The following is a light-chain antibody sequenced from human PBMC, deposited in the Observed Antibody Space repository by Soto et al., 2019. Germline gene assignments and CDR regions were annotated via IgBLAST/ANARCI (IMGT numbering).Light chain of an antibody. CDR3: LQDYSYPLT. CDR1: QAIRND. V-gene: IGKV1-6*01. CDR2: AAS. J-gene: IGKJ4*01. Sequence: AIQMTQSPSSLSASVGDRVTITCRASQAIRNDLGWFQQKPGKAPKLLIYAASSLQSGVPSRFSGSGTGTDFTLTISSLQPEDFATYYCLQDYSYPLTFGGGTKVEIK.